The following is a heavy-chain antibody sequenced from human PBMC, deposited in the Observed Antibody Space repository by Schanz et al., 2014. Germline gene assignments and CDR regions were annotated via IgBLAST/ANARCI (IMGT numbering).Heavy chain of an antibody. CDR2: INPNSGGT. Sequence: QVQLVQSGAEVKKPGASVKISCKASGYTFTDYYMYWVRQAPGQGLEWMGRINPNSGGTNYAQKFQGRVTMTRDTSISTAYMELRRLRSDDTAVYYCARAGQDYSDSSGYATYYFGNWGQGTLVTVSS. D-gene: IGHD3-22*01. CDR3: ARAGQDYSDSSGYATYYFGN. CDR1: GYTFTDYY. J-gene: IGHJ4*02. V-gene: IGHV1-2*06.